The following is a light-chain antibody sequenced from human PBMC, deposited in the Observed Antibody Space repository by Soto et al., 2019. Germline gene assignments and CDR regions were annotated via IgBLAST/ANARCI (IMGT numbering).Light chain of an antibody. CDR1: SSDVGGYNY. V-gene: IGLV2-11*01. Sequence: QSALTQPRSVSGSPGQSVTISCTGTSSDVGGYNYVSWYQHHPGKAPKLMICDVTKRPSGVPDRFSGSKSGNTASLTISSLQSEDEADYYCCSYSGTSTFWLFSGGTKLTVL. CDR2: DVT. CDR3: CSYSGTSTFWL. J-gene: IGLJ3*02.